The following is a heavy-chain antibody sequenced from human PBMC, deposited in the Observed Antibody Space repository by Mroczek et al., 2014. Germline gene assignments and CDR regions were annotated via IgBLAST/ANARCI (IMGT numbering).Heavy chain of an antibody. J-gene: IGHJ5*02. CDR2: INHSGST. CDR3: ARGYYYGSGRRLGWFDP. CDR1: GGSFSGYY. Sequence: QVQLQESGAGLLKPSETLSLTCAVYGGSFSGYYWSWIRQPPGKGLEWIGEINHSGSTNYNPSLKSRVTISVDTSKNQFSLKLSSVTAADTAVYYCARGYYYGSGRRLGWFDPWGQGTLVTVSS. D-gene: IGHD3-10*01. V-gene: IGHV4-34*01.